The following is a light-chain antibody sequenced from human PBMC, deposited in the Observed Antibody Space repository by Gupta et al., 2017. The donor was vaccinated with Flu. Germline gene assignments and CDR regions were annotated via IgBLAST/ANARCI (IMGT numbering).Light chain of an antibody. Sequence: QSALTPPASVSGSPGQSLTISCTGTSSDVGTYNLVSWYQHPPGKAPKLLIYDGSKRPSGVSNRFSGSKSGNTASLTIAGVQAEDEADYYCCSEASTRTFVVFGGGTKLTVL. CDR1: SSDVGTYNL. J-gene: IGLJ2*01. CDR3: CSEASTRTFVV. CDR2: DGS. V-gene: IGLV2-23*03.